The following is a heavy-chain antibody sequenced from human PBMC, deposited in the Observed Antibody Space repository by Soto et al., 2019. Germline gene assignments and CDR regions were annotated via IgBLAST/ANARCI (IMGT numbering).Heavy chain of an antibody. CDR2: ISAYNGNT. CDR1: GYTFTNFG. Sequence: QVQLVQSGAEVKKPGASVKVSCKASGYTFTNFGISWVRQAPGQGLEWMGWISAYNGNTNYAQKFQGRVTRTTDTPTSTADMEVRSVRFDGTAVYCGARGGTPSDYWGQGSLVTVSS. V-gene: IGHV1-18*01. J-gene: IGHJ4*02. D-gene: IGHD3-16*01. CDR3: ARGGTPSDY.